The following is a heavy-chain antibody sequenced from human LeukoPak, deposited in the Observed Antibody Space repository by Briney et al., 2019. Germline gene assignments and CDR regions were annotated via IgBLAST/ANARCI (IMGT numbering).Heavy chain of an antibody. Sequence: SGGSLRLSCAASGFTFSSYDMHWVRRATGKGLEWVSAIGTAGDTYYPGSVKGRFTISRENAKNSLYLQMNSLRAEDTALYYCAKGVCSGGSCYNFDYWGQGTLVTVSS. D-gene: IGHD2-15*01. J-gene: IGHJ4*02. CDR1: GFTFSSYD. V-gene: IGHV3-13*01. CDR2: IGTAGDT. CDR3: AKGVCSGGSCYNFDY.